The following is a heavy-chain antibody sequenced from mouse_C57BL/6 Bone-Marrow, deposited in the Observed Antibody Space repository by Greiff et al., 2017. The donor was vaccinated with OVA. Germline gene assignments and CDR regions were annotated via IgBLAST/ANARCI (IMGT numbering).Heavy chain of an antibody. D-gene: IGHD2-3*01. CDR3: ARKGYDRVDY. J-gene: IGHJ2*01. CDR2: INPYNGGT. V-gene: IGHV1-19*01. Sequence: EVQRVESGPVLVKPGASVKMSCKASGYTFTDYYMNWVKQSHGKSLEWIGVINPYNGGTSYNQKFKGKATLTVDKSSSTAYMELNSLTSEDSAVYYCARKGYDRVDYWGQGTTLTVSS. CDR1: GYTFTDYY.